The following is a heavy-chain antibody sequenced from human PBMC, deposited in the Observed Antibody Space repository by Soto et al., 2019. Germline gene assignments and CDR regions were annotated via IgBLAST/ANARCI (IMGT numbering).Heavy chain of an antibody. Sequence: GESLKISCKASGLTSTNYWIGWVRQMPGKGLEWMGIIYPDDSDTRYSPSFQGRVTISADKSISTAYLQWSSLKASDTAMYYCARLSGDHSAFFSYGMDAWGQGTTVTVSS. V-gene: IGHV5-51*01. J-gene: IGHJ6*02. CDR1: GLTSTNYW. CDR3: ARLSGDHSAFFSYGMDA. CDR2: IYPDDSDT. D-gene: IGHD2-21*01.